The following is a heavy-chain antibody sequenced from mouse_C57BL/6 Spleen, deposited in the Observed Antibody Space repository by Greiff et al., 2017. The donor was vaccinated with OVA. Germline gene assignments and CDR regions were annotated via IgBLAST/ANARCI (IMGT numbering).Heavy chain of an antibody. Sequence: VQLKESGPELVKPGASVKMSFKASGYTFTDYNMHWVKQSHGKSLEWIGYINPNNGGTSYNQKFKGKATLTVNKSSSTAYMELRSLTSEDSAVYYCAREGWLLRAMDYWGQGTSVTVSS. CDR1: GYTFTDYN. V-gene: IGHV1-22*01. CDR3: AREGWLLRAMDY. CDR2: INPNNGGT. J-gene: IGHJ4*01. D-gene: IGHD2-3*01.